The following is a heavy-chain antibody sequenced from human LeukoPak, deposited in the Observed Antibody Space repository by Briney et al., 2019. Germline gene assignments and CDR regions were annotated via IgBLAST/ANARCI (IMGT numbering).Heavy chain of an antibody. V-gene: IGHV3-23*01. CDR2: IGAGSGHT. CDR1: GFTFSSFA. CDR3: AKRGDNWGPFDY. Sequence: GGSLRLSCAASGFTFSSFAMNWVRQAPGKGLEWVSTIGAGSGHTYYTDSVKGRSTISRDNSKNTLYLQMDSLRAEDTAVYYCAKRGDNWGPFDYWGQGTLVTVSS. D-gene: IGHD7-27*01. J-gene: IGHJ4*02.